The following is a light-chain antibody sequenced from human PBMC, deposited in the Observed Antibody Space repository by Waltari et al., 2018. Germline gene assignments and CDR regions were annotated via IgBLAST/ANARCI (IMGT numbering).Light chain of an antibody. V-gene: IGLV1-47*01. Sequence: QSVLTPPPSASGTPGPRVTISCSGSSPTIGSNHVHWYQKHPGTAPKLLIDRNNQRASGVPDRFSGSKSGTSASLAISGLRSEDEADYYCAAWDDSLSGVVFGGGTKLTVL. CDR3: AAWDDSLSGVV. J-gene: IGLJ2*01. CDR2: RNN. CDR1: SPTIGSNH.